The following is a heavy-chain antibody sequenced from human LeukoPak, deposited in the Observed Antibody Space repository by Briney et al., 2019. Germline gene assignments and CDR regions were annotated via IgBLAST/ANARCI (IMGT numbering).Heavy chain of an antibody. CDR3: ARDFGWLSGFDN. V-gene: IGHV3-30*01. CDR2: ISYDGNNK. J-gene: IGHJ4*02. D-gene: IGHD3-9*01. CDR1: GFTFSSYA. Sequence: GGSLRLSFAASGFTFSSYAIHWVGQAPGKRLEWVAIISYDGNNKYYADSVRGRFTIYRDNSKNTLYLQMNSLRAEDTAVYYCARDFGWLSGFDNWGQGTPVTVSS.